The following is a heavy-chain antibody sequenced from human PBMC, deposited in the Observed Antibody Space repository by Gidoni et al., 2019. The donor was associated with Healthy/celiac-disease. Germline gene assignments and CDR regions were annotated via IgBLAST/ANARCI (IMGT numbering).Heavy chain of an antibody. CDR3: ARTYYYDSSGYLWFDP. V-gene: IGHV4-59*01. J-gene: IGHJ5*02. CDR1: GGSIRSYY. Sequence: QVQLQESGPGLVKPSETLSLTCTVSGGSIRSYYWRWIRQPPGKGLEWIGYIYYTVSTNYNHSLKSRVTISVDTSKNQFSLKLSSVTAADTAVYYCARTYYYDSSGYLWFDPWGQGTLVTVSS. D-gene: IGHD3-22*01. CDR2: IYYTVST.